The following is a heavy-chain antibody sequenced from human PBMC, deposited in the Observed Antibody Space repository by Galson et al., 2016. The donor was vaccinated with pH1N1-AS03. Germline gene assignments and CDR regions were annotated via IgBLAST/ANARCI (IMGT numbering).Heavy chain of an antibody. Sequence: SLRLSCAASGFSVRANAMSWVRQAPGKGLEWVASLDGGGDGTHYAGAVRGRFTISRDTSENTVYLQMNSLRAEDTALYYCAKDVCGWAFDVWGQGTMVTVSS. J-gene: IGHJ3*01. CDR1: GFSVRANA. D-gene: IGHD5-24*01. CDR2: LDGGGDGT. V-gene: IGHV3-23*01. CDR3: AKDVCGWAFDV.